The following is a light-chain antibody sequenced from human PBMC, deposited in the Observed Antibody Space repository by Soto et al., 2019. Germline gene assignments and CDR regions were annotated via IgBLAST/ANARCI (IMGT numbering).Light chain of an antibody. Sequence: EIVMTQFPATLSVSPGERATLSCRASQSVSSNLAWYQQKPGQAPRLLIYDASTRATGIPARFSGSGSGTEFTLTISSLQSEDLAVYYCKQYNDWPYTFGQGTKLEIK. CDR3: KQYNDWPYT. CDR1: QSVSSN. V-gene: IGKV3-15*01. J-gene: IGKJ2*01. CDR2: DAS.